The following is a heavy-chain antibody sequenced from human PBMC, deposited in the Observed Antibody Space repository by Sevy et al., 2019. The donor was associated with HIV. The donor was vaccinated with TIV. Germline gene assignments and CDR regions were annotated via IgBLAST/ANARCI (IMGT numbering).Heavy chain of an antibody. Sequence: GESLKISCAASGFTFSSYAMSWVRQAPGKGLEWVSAISGSGGSTYYADSVKGRFTISRDNSKNTLYLQMNSLRAEDTALYYCAKLGGAVAGFFDYWGQGTLVTVSS. V-gene: IGHV3-23*01. D-gene: IGHD6-19*01. J-gene: IGHJ4*02. CDR1: GFTFSSYA. CDR3: AKLGGAVAGFFDY. CDR2: ISGSGGST.